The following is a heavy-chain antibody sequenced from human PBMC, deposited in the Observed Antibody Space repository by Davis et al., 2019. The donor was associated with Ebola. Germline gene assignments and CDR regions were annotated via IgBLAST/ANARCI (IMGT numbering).Heavy chain of an antibody. J-gene: IGHJ4*02. CDR3: ARGGTSKYGNWARY. D-gene: IGHD1-1*01. CDR1: GGSSSGYY. Sequence: SETLSPTCAVHGGSSSGYYWSWIRQPPGKGLEWIGEINHSGSTNYNPSLKSRVTISVDTSKNQFSLKLSSVTAADTAVYYCARGGTSKYGNWARYWGQGTLVTVSS. V-gene: IGHV4-34*01. CDR2: INHSGST.